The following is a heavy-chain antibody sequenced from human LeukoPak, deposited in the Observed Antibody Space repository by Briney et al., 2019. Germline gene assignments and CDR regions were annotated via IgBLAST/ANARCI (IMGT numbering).Heavy chain of an antibody. D-gene: IGHD2-15*01. J-gene: IGHJ5*02. CDR2: ISSRSSTI. CDR3: ARSGIVVVAATVRESWFDP. V-gene: IGHV3-48*04. Sequence: PGGSLRLSCAASGFTFSSYSMNWVRQAPGKGLEWVSYISSRSSTIYYADSVKGRFTISRDNAKNSLYLQMNSLRAEDTAVYYCARSGIVVVAATVRESWFDPWGQGTLVTVSS. CDR1: GFTFSSYS.